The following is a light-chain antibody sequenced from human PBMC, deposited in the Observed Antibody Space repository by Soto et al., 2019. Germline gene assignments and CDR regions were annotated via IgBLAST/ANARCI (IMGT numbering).Light chain of an antibody. J-gene: IGKJ1*01. CDR2: DTY. V-gene: IGKV1-39*01. CDR1: QSISTY. CDR3: QQSFGTPHT. Sequence: DIQMTQSPSSLSASLGDRVTVTCRASQSISTYLNWFQQRPGKAPKLLIYDTYTLQDVVPPRFRGSGSETDFTLTISSLQPEDSATYYCQQSFGTPHTFGQGTRLDIK.